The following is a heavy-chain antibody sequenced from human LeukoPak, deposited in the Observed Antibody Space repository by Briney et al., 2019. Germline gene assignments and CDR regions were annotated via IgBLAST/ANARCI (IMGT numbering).Heavy chain of an antibody. J-gene: IGHJ4*02. V-gene: IGHV4-59*08. CDR1: GGSISSYY. CDR3: ARHYGGTHFDY. CDR2: IYYSGST. D-gene: IGHD4-23*01. Sequence: SETLSLTCTVSGGSISSYYWSWIRQPPGKGLEWIGYIYYSGSTNYNPSLKSRVTISVDTSKNQFSLKLSSVTAADTAVYYCARHYGGTHFDYWGQGTLVTASS.